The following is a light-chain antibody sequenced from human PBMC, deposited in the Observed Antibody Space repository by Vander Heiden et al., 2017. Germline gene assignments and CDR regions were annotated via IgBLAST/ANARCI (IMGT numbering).Light chain of an antibody. CDR2: EVS. V-gene: IGLV2-8*01. CDR3: SSYAGSNSVL. Sequence: QSALTQPPSASGSPGQSVTISCTGTSSDVGGYNYVSWYQQSPGKATKLMIDEVSKRPSGVPDRFSGSKSGNTASLTVSGLQAEDEAEYYCSSYAGSNSVLFGGGTKLTVL. J-gene: IGLJ2*01. CDR1: SSDVGGYNY.